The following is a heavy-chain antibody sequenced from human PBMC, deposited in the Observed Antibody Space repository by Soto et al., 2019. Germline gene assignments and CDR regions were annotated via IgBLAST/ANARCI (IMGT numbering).Heavy chain of an antibody. D-gene: IGHD3-10*01. CDR2: ISGSGGST. J-gene: IGHJ3*02. Sequence: GGSLRLSCAASGFTFSSYAMSWVRQAPGKGLEWVSAISGSGGSTYYADSVKGRFTISRDNSKNTLYLQMNSLRAEDTAVYYCAKDSYYGSGSYYSDAFDIWGQGTMGTVSS. V-gene: IGHV3-23*01. CDR1: GFTFSSYA. CDR3: AKDSYYGSGSYYSDAFDI.